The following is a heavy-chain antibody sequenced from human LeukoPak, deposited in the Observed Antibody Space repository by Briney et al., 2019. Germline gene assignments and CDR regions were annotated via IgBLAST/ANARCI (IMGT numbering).Heavy chain of an antibody. Sequence: PGGSLRLSCAASGFTFSSYWMHWVRQAPGKGLVWVSRINSDGSSTSYADSVKGRFTISRDNAKNTLYLQMNSLRAKDTAVYYCAREGNYCSGGSCWGHAFDIWGQGTMVTVSS. CDR3: AREGNYCSGGSCWGHAFDI. D-gene: IGHD2-15*01. V-gene: IGHV3-74*01. CDR1: GFTFSSYW. CDR2: INSDGSST. J-gene: IGHJ3*02.